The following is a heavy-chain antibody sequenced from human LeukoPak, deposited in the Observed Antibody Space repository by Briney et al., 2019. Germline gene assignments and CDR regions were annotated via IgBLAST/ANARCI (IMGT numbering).Heavy chain of an antibody. Sequence: GGSLRLSCAASGFTFGSYAMTWVRQAPGKGLEWVSSISDSGVNTYYADSVKGRSTISRDSSKNTLYLQMNSLRAEDTAVYYCAKSFFPGGSSFTFDIWGQGTLVTVSS. J-gene: IGHJ3*02. V-gene: IGHV3-23*01. CDR2: ISDSGVNT. D-gene: IGHD3-10*01. CDR1: GFTFGSYA. CDR3: AKSFFPGGSSFTFDI.